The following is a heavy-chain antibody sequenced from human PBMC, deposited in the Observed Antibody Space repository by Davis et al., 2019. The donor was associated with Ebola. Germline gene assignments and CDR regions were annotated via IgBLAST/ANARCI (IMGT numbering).Heavy chain of an antibody. J-gene: IGHJ4*02. CDR1: GFTFSSYT. D-gene: IGHD2-15*01. Sequence: GGSLRLSCAASGFTFSSYTMTWVRQAPGRGLEWVSAISGGAGNSYYADSVKDRFTISRDNSKNTLYLQMNGLRAEDTAIYYCAKDRDCSGGSCYEDYWGQGTLVTVSS. CDR3: AKDRDCSGGSCYEDY. CDR2: ISGGAGNS. V-gene: IGHV3-23*01.